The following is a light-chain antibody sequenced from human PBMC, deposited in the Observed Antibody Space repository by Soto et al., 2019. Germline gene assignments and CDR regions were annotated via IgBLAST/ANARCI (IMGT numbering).Light chain of an antibody. Sequence: DIQMTQSPSSLSASVGDRVTITCQASHHISDYLNWYQQRPGKAPKLLIYDASNLQTGVPIRFRGSGSGTTFSLTISSLQPEDAATNYCRQYDSVPRLFGGGTNVEI. J-gene: IGKJ4*01. V-gene: IGKV1-33*01. CDR2: DAS. CDR3: RQYDSVPRL. CDR1: HHISDY.